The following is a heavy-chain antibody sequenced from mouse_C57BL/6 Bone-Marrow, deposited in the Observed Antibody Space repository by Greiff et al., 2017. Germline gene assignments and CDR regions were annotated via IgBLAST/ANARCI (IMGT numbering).Heavy chain of an antibody. Sequence: VKLVESGAELVKPGASVKLSCKASGYTFTSYWMHWVKLRPGPGLEWIGMIHPNSGSTNYNENFKSKATLTVDKSSSTAYMQLSSLTSEDSAVYYCARRRIYYDYDYAMDYWGQGTSVTVSS. CDR3: ARRRIYYDYDYAMDY. D-gene: IGHD2-4*01. J-gene: IGHJ4*01. V-gene: IGHV1-64*01. CDR2: IHPNSGST. CDR1: GYTFTSYW.